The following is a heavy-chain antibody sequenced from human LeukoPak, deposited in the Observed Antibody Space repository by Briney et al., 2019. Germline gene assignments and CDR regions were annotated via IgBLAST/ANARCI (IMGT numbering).Heavy chain of an antibody. V-gene: IGHV3-11*01. CDR3: AKSQYSSVTDAFDI. J-gene: IGHJ3*02. CDR1: GFTFSDYY. Sequence: GGSLRLSCAASGFTFSDYYMSWIRQAPGKGLEWVSYISSSGSTIYYADSVKGRFTISRDNAKNSLYLQMNSLRAEDMALYYCAKSQYSSVTDAFDIWGQGTMVTVSS. D-gene: IGHD6-19*01. CDR2: ISSSGSTI.